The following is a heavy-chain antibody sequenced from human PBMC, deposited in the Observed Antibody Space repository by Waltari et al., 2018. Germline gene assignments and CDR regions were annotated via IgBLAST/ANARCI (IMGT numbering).Heavy chain of an antibody. CDR3: ARGVGADFDF. CDR2: VYYTGST. Sequence: QLQLQEAGPGLVKPSETLSIICTVSGGSINSSSHYWAWIRQPPGKVLEWIGSVYYTGSTHYNPSLKGRVTISLDMSKNDFSLRLNSATAADTGVYYCARGVGADFDFWGQGTRVTVSS. D-gene: IGHD3-10*01. J-gene: IGHJ4*02. V-gene: IGHV4-39*02. CDR1: GGSINSSSHY.